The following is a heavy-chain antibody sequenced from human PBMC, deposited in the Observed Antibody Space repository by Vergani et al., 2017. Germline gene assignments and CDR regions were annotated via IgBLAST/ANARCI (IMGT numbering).Heavy chain of an antibody. V-gene: IGHV1-24*01. J-gene: IGHJ6*02. CDR3: ATYRGSYHYYYGMDV. D-gene: IGHD3-16*01. Sequence: QVQLVQSGAEVKKPGASVKVSCKASGYTFTSYGISWVRQAPGQGLEWMGGFDPEDGETIYAQKFQGRVTMTEDTSTDTAYMELSSLRSEDTAVYYCATYRGSYHYYYGMDVWGQGTTVTVSS. CDR2: FDPEDGET. CDR1: GYTFTSYG.